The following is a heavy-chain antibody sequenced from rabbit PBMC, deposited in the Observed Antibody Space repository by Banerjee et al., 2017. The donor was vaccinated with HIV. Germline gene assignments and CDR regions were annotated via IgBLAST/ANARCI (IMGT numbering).Heavy chain of an antibody. CDR1: GFDFGYSYY. J-gene: IGHJ4*01. Sequence: QSLEESGGGLVKPEGTLTLTCTVSGFDFGYSYYMCWVRQAPGKGLEWIGCIYVGDASTYYANWAKGRFTISKTSSTTVTLQMTSLTAADTATYFCARSNDLTYYTLWGPGTLVT. V-gene: IGHV1S40*01. D-gene: IGHD8-1*01. CDR3: ARSNDLTYYTL. CDR2: IYVGDAST.